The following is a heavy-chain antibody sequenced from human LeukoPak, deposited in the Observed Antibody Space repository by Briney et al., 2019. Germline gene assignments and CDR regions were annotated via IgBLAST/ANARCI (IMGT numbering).Heavy chain of an antibody. J-gene: IGHJ4*02. CDR2: ISYDGSNK. D-gene: IGHD3-10*01. Sequence: AGGSLRLSCAAPGFTFSSYAMHWVRQAPGKGLEWVAVISYDGSNKYYADSVKGRFTISRDNSKNTLYLQMNSLRAEDTAVYYCTEGGTMVRGDKGFDYWGQGTLVTVSS. CDR1: GFTFSSYA. V-gene: IGHV3-30-3*01. CDR3: TEGGTMVRGDKGFDY.